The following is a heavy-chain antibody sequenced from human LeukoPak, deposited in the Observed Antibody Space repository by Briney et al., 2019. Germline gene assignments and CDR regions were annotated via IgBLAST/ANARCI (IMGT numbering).Heavy chain of an antibody. V-gene: IGHV3-20*04. Sequence: GGSLRLSCAASGFTLDDYGMSWVRQAPGKGLEWVSGINWNGGSTGYADSVKGRFTISRDNAKNSLYLQMNSLRAEDTALYYCARVLLTPGQQFVPNYYYYMDVWGKGTTVTVSS. J-gene: IGHJ6*03. CDR3: ARVLLTPGQQFVPNYYYYMDV. CDR1: GFTLDDYG. CDR2: INWNGGST. D-gene: IGHD6-6*01.